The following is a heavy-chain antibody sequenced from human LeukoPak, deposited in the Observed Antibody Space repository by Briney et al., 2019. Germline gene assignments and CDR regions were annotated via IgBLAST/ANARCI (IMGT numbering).Heavy chain of an antibody. Sequence: ASMKVSCKASGYTFTGYYIHWLRQAPGQGLEWMGFINPNSGGTNYAQKFQGRVTMTRGTSISTAYMELSSLTSDDTAVYYCARDLEGYHYGSGNYPQWGQGTLITVSS. CDR2: INPNSGGT. D-gene: IGHD3-10*01. J-gene: IGHJ4*02. V-gene: IGHV1-2*02. CDR3: ARDLEGYHYGSGNYPQ. CDR1: GYTFTGYY.